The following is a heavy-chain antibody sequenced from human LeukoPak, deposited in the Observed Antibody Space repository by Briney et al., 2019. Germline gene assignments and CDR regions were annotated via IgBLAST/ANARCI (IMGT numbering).Heavy chain of an antibody. CDR2: ISSTISTI. CDR1: GFTFRTYS. V-gene: IGHV3-48*01. J-gene: IGHJ6*03. Sequence: AGGSLRLSCAASGFTFRTYSMNWVRQAPGKGLEWVSFISSTISTIDYADSVKGRFTISRDNAKNSLYLQMNSLRAEDTAVYYCQKEGTQGAHYYMDVWGKGTTVIVSS. D-gene: IGHD1-1*01. CDR3: QKEGTQGAHYYMDV.